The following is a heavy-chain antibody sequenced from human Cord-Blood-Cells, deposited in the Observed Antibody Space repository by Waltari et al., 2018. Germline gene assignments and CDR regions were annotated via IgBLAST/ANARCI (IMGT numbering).Heavy chain of an antibody. CDR1: GGSFSGYY. Sequence: QVQLQQWGAGLLKPSETLSLTCAVYGGSFSGYYWSWIRQPPGKGLEWIGEINHIGSTNYNPSLKSRVTISVDTSKNQFSRKLSSVTAADTAVYYCARVERYSSSSFAFDIWGQGTMVTVSS. D-gene: IGHD6-6*01. V-gene: IGHV4-34*01. CDR3: ARVERYSSSSFAFDI. J-gene: IGHJ3*02. CDR2: INHIGST.